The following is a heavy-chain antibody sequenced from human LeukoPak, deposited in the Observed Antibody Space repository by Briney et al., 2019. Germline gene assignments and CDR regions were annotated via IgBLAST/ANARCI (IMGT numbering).Heavy chain of an antibody. CDR1: GGTFSSYA. Sequence: SVKVSCKASGGTFSSYAISWVRQAPGQGLEWMGRIIPILGIANYAQKYQGRVTITADKSTSTAYMELSSLRSEDTAVYYCARDARYSSGWLVELGFDYWGQGTLVTVSS. J-gene: IGHJ4*02. CDR3: ARDARYSSGWLVELGFDY. D-gene: IGHD6-19*01. CDR2: IIPILGIA. V-gene: IGHV1-69*04.